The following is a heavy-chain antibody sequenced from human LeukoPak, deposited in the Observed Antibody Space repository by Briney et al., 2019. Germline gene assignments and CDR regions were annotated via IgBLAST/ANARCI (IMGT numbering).Heavy chain of an antibody. CDR1: GFTFSSYA. V-gene: IGHV3-23*01. J-gene: IGHJ4*02. Sequence: GGSLRLSCAASGFTFSSYAMSWVRQAPGKGLEWVSAISGSGGSTYYADSVKGRFTISRDNAKNTLYLRMNGLRAEDTAVYYCVLYGLGSPHWGQGTLVTVSS. CDR3: VLYGLGSPH. CDR2: ISGSGGST. D-gene: IGHD3-10*01.